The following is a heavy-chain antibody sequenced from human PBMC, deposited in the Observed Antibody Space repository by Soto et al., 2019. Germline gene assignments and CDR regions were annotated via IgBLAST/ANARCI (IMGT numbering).Heavy chain of an antibody. J-gene: IGHJ4*02. CDR2: IYFSGDA. V-gene: IGHV4-31*03. Sequence: QVQLQESGPGLVKPSQTVSLTCTVSGDSITSGGHYWSWIRQDPGKGLEWIGYIYFSGDANSNPSLRSRVSLSIDMSENQFSLTLTSVTAADTAIYFCARTNYYASSGDYVGLDYWGQGILVTVSS. D-gene: IGHD3-22*01. CDR1: GDSITSGGHY. CDR3: ARTNYYASSGDYVGLDY.